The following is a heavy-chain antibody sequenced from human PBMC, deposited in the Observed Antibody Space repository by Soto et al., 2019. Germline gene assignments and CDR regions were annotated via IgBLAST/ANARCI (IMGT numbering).Heavy chain of an antibody. CDR2: INPSGGST. CDR1: GYTFTSYY. J-gene: IGHJ4*02. D-gene: IGHD4-4*01. V-gene: IGHV1-46*03. Sequence: ASVKVSCKASGYTFTSYYMHWVRQAPGQGLEWMGIINPSGGSTSYAQKFQGRVTMTRDTSTSTVYMELSSLRSEDTAVYYCARDRRNYSNYGSFDSGAQGTLVTVPS. CDR3: ARDRRNYSNYGSFDS.